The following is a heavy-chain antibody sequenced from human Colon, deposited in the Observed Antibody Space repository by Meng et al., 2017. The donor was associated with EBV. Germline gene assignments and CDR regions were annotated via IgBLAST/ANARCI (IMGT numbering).Heavy chain of an antibody. Sequence: GQVLAFEGSFAPPGWSLRLCCACSGFTFRSYARRWVRQAPGKGLEWVSSISGSGGSTYYSDSVKGRFTISRDNSKNTLYLQMNSLRAEDTAVYYCAPRKDYGAPWGQGTLVTVSS. J-gene: IGHJ5*02. CDR3: APRKDYGAP. CDR1: GFTFRSYA. V-gene: IGHV3-23*01. D-gene: IGHD4-17*01. CDR2: ISGSGGST.